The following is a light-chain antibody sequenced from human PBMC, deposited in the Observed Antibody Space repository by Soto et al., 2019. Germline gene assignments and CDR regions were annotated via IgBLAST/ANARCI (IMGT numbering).Light chain of an antibody. CDR1: QSVSNSY. CDR3: QQYGSTFT. V-gene: IGKV3-20*01. CDR2: VAS. Sequence: EIVLTQSPGTLSLSPGERATLSCRASQSVSNSYLAWYQQKPGQAPRLLIYVASSRATGIPDRFSGSGSGTDFTLTISRLEPEDFAVYYCQQYGSTFTFGPGTKVDIK. J-gene: IGKJ3*01.